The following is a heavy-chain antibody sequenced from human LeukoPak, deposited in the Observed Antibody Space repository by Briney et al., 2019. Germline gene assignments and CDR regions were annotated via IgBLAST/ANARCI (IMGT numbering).Heavy chain of an antibody. J-gene: IGHJ4*02. CDR3: ARGIVPNY. Sequence: PESPSVTRAVYGGSLCGYYWSWSRQPPRKGLEWIGGINHSGSTNYNPSLKSRVTISVDTSKNQFSLKLSSVTAADTAVYYCARGIVPNYWGQGTLVTVSS. CDR1: GGSLCGYY. V-gene: IGHV4-34*01. CDR2: INHSGST. D-gene: IGHD2-8*01.